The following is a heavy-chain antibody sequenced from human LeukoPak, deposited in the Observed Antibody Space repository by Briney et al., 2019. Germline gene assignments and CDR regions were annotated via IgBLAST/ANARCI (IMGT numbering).Heavy chain of an antibody. Sequence: PSETLSLTCTVSGGSISTYYWSWIRQPPGKGLEWIGYVYYSGSTNSNPSLKSRVIISVDTSKNQFSLRLTSVTAADTAVYYCARQTGSGLFILPGGQGTLVTVSS. CDR3: ARQTGSGLFILP. CDR2: VYYSGST. D-gene: IGHD3/OR15-3a*01. CDR1: GGSISTYY. J-gene: IGHJ4*02. V-gene: IGHV4-59*08.